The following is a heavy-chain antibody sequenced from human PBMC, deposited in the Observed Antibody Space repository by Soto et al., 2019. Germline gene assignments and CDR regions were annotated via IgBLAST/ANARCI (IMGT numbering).Heavy chain of an antibody. Sequence: GGSLRLSCVASGFSFSDSWMDWVRQAPGKGLEWVSGISGTGYGTYYADSVKGRFTISRDNSKNTLYLQMNSLRAEDTAVYYCARDRLRGSSCPDYWGQGTLVTVSS. D-gene: IGHD6-13*01. CDR3: ARDRLRGSSCPDY. J-gene: IGHJ4*02. V-gene: IGHV3-23*01. CDR1: GFSFSDSW. CDR2: ISGTGYGT.